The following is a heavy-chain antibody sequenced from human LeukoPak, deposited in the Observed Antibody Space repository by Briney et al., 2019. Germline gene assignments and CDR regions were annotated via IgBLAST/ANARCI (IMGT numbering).Heavy chain of an antibody. CDR1: GGSISSYY. J-gene: IGHJ4*02. CDR3: ARDKHYDSSVYFDY. Sequence: PSETLSLTCTVSGGSISSYYWSWIRQPAGKGLEWIGRIYTSGSTYYSPSLKSRVTISMDTSKNQFSLKMTSVIAADTAVYYCARDKHYDSSVYFDYWGQGTLVTVSS. V-gene: IGHV4-4*07. D-gene: IGHD3-22*01. CDR2: IYTSGST.